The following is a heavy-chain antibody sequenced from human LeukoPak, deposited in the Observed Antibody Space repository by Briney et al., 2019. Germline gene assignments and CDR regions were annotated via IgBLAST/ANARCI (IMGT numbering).Heavy chain of an antibody. V-gene: IGHV3-13*01. J-gene: IGHJ3*02. CDR1: GFTLSTYD. D-gene: IGHD3-10*01. Sequence: GGSLRLSCAASGFTLSTYDMHWVRQVTGEALEWVSMIYEAGNTYYTGSVKGRFTISRENAKDSLYLQMHGLTAGDTAVYYCAREMSGSNDAFDIWGPGTMVTVSS. CDR2: IYEAGNT. CDR3: AREMSGSNDAFDI.